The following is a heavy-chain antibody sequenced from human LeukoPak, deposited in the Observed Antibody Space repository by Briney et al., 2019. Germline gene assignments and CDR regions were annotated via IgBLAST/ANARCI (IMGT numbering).Heavy chain of an antibody. CDR1: GFFFSSYA. D-gene: IGHD2-8*02. Sequence: GGSLRLSCAASGFFFSSYATSWVRQAPGKGLEWVSCISASGGSTYYADSVKGRFTISRDNSKDTLYLQMNSLSAEDTALYYCAKVLQGSWYYFDHWGQGTLVTVSS. J-gene: IGHJ4*02. V-gene: IGHV3-23*01. CDR3: AKVLQGSWYYFDH. CDR2: ISASGGST.